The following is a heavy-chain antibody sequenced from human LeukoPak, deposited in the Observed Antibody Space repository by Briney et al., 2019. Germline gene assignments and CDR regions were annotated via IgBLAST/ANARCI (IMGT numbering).Heavy chain of an antibody. Sequence: ASVKVSCKASGYTFTSYGISWVRQAPGQGLEWMGWISAYNGNTNYAQKLQGRVTMTTDTSTSTACMELRSLRSDDTAVYYCARALTSWETFDYWGQGTLVTVSS. CDR2: ISAYNGNT. V-gene: IGHV1-18*01. CDR1: GYTFTSYG. J-gene: IGHJ4*02. CDR3: ARALTSWETFDY. D-gene: IGHD2-2*01.